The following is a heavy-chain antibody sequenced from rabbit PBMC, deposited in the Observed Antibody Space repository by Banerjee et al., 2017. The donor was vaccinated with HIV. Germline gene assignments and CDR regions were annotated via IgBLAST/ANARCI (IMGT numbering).Heavy chain of an antibody. CDR3: ARGIVVAGAMYYFNL. V-gene: IGHV1S45*01. CDR2: IYAGSSGST. D-gene: IGHD4-1*01. J-gene: IGHJ4*01. Sequence: LEESGGGLVKPGGTLTLTCKASGFDLSSSYWICWVRQAPGKGLEWIACIYAGSSGSTYYASWAKGRFTISKTSSTTVTLQMTSLTAADTATYFCARGIVVAGAMYYFNLWGPGTLVTVS. CDR1: GFDLSSSYW.